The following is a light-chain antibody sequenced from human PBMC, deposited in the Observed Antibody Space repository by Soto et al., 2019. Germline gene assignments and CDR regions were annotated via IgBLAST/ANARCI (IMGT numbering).Light chain of an antibody. CDR2: GAS. V-gene: IGKV1-9*01. Sequence: DIQMTQSPSTLSASIGDRVTITCRASQSITTFLAWYQQRPGAAPKLLVYGASTLYTGVPSRFSGSESGAVFTLTISSLQPEDFATYYCQQLHSYPITFGQGTRLEIK. CDR1: QSITTF. CDR3: QQLHSYPIT. J-gene: IGKJ5*01.